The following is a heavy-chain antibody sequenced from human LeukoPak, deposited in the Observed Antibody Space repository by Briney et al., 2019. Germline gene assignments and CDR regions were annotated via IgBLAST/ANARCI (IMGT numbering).Heavy chain of an antibody. V-gene: IGHV3-74*01. J-gene: IGHJ4*02. CDR3: VRDLILVWTPGDDFDH. D-gene: IGHD3-16*01. Sequence: GGSLRLSCAASGFTFSNYWMHWVRQAPGKGLEGVSRINERPTIIGYADSVKGRFTISRENARNTLYLQMNSLTAEDTAVYYCVRDLILVWTPGDDFDHWGQGTLVPVSS. CDR2: INERPTII. CDR1: GFTFSNYW.